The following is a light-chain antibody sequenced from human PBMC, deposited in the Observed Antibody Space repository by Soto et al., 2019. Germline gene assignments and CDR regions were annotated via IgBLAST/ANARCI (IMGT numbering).Light chain of an antibody. CDR1: QRVSSNY. CDR3: QQYATSPT. J-gene: IGKJ4*01. CDR2: GAS. Sequence: EIVLTQSPGTLSLSPGDRATLSCRASQRVSSNYLAWYQQTPGQSPRLLIYGASSRATGIPDRFSGSGSGTDFTLTISRLEPEDFAVYYCQQYATSPTFGGGTKVDIK. V-gene: IGKV3-20*01.